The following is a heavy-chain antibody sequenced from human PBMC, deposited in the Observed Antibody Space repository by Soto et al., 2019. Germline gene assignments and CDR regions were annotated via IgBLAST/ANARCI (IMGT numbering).Heavy chain of an antibody. V-gene: IGHV4-61*01. J-gene: IGHJ4*02. Sequence: SETLSLTCTVSGGSVSSGSYYWSWIRQPPGKGLEWIGYIYYSGSTNYNPSLKSRVTISVDTSKNQFSLKLSSVTAADTAVYYCARGNGYSYGILDYWGQGTLVTVSS. D-gene: IGHD5-18*01. CDR3: ARGNGYSYGILDY. CDR2: IYYSGST. CDR1: GGSVSSGSYY.